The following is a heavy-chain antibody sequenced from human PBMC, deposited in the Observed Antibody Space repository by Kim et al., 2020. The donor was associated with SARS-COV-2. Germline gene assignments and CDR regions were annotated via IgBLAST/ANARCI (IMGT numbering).Heavy chain of an antibody. Sequence: GGSLRLSCAASGFTFSSYSMNWVRQAPGKGLEWVSSISSSYIYYADSVKGRFTISRDNAKNSLYLQMNSLRAEDTAVYYCARDIVVVVAATTDYYGMDVWGQGTTVTVSS. D-gene: IGHD2-15*01. J-gene: IGHJ6*02. CDR2: ISSSYI. CDR3: ARDIVVVVAATTDYYGMDV. V-gene: IGHV3-21*01. CDR1: GFTFSSYS.